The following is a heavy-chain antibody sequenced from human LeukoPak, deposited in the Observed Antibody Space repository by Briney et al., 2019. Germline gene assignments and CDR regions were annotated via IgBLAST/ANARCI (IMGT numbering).Heavy chain of an antibody. CDR2: IKQDGSEK. CDR3: ASRRGYYYDSSGYAPFDY. J-gene: IGHJ4*02. Sequence: PGGSLRLSCAASEFTFSSYWMSWVRQAPGKGLEWVANIKQDGSEKYYVDSVKGRFTISRDDAKNSLYLQMNSLRAEDTAVYYCASRRGYYYDSSGYAPFDYWGQGTLVTVSS. V-gene: IGHV3-7*01. CDR1: EFTFSSYW. D-gene: IGHD3-22*01.